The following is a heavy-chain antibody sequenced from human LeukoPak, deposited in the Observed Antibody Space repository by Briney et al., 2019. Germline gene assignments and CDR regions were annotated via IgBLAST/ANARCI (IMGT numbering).Heavy chain of an antibody. J-gene: IGHJ3*02. D-gene: IGHD2-2*01. Sequence: ASVKVSCKASGYTFTSYYMHWVRQAPGQGLEWMGIINPSGGSTSYAQKFQGRVTITADKSTSTAYMELSSLRSEDTAVYYCARSKGHIVVVPAAIGAFDIWGQGTMVTVSS. CDR3: ARSKGHIVVVPAAIGAFDI. CDR1: GYTFTSYY. V-gene: IGHV1-46*01. CDR2: INPSGGST.